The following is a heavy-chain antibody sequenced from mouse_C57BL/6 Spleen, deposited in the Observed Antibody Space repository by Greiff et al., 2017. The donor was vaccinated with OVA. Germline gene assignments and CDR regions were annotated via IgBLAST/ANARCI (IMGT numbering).Heavy chain of an antibody. J-gene: IGHJ2*01. CDR3: TREAQAYYFDY. V-gene: IGHV1-15*01. Sequence: QVQLQQSGAELVRPGASVTLSCKASGYTFTDYEMHWVKQTPVHGLEWIGAIDPETGGTAYNQKFKGKAILTADKSSSTAYMELRSLTSEDSAVYYCTREAQAYYFDYWGQGTTLTVSS. CDR2: IDPETGGT. D-gene: IGHD3-2*02. CDR1: GYTFTDYE.